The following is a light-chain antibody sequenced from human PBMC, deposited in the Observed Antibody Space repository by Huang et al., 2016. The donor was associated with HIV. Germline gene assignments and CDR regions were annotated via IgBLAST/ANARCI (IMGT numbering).Light chain of an antibody. V-gene: IGKV1-33*01. CDR2: YAS. CDR1: LDINNY. J-gene: IGKJ1*01. CDR3: QQYDTRPWT. Sequence: DIQMTQSPSSLSASLGDKVTITCQASLDINNYLNWYQQKPGKAPKLLIYYASNRETGVPSRFSGSRSGTHFTFTVTNLQPEDVATYHCQQYDTRPWTFGQGTKVEI.